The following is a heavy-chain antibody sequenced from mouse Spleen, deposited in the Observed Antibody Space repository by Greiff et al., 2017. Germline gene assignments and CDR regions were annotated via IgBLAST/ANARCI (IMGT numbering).Heavy chain of an antibody. J-gene: IGHJ2*01. V-gene: IGHV1-4*01. CDR1: GYTFTSYT. Sequence: VQLQQSGAELARPGASVKMSCKASGYTFTSYTMHWVKQRPGQGLEWIGYINPSSGYTKYNQTFKDKATLTADKSSSTAYMQLSSLTSEDSAVYYCARSIYYGNYRYFDYWGQGTTLTVSS. CDR2: INPSSGYT. D-gene: IGHD2-1*01. CDR3: ARSIYYGNYRYFDY.